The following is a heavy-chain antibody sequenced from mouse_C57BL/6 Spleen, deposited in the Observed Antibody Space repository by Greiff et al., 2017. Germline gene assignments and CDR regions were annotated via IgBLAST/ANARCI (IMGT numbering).Heavy chain of an antibody. V-gene: IGHV1-52*01. CDR1: GYTFTSYW. CDR2: IDPSDSET. Sequence: QVQLQQPGAELVRPGSSVKLSCKASGYTFTSYWMHWVKQRPIQGLEWIGNIDPSDSETHYNQKFKDKATLTVDKSSSTAYMQLSSLTSEDSAVYYCARLGTVVATDYFDYWGQGTTLTVSS. D-gene: IGHD1-1*01. CDR3: ARLGTVVATDYFDY. J-gene: IGHJ2*01.